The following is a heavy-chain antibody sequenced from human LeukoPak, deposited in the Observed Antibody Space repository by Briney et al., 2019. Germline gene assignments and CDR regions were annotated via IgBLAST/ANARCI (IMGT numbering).Heavy chain of an antibody. D-gene: IGHD2/OR15-2a*01. CDR1: GGSFSGYY. V-gene: IGHV4-34*10. Sequence: SETLSLTCAVYGGSFSGYYWSWIRQPPGKGLEWIGEINRSGSTNYNPSLKSRVTISVDTSKNQFYLKLSSVTAADTAVYYCARYAASTSYLDYWGQGTLVTVSS. CDR3: ARYAASTSYLDY. J-gene: IGHJ4*02. CDR2: INRSGST.